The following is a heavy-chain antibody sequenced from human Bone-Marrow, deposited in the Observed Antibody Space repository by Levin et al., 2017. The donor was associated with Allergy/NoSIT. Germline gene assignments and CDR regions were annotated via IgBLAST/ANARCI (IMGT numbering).Heavy chain of an antibody. V-gene: IGHV2-5*02. CDR3: AHGGLSRYSRFYFDH. D-gene: IGHD2-15*01. J-gene: IGHJ4*02. CDR1: GVSVSDSGTG. Sequence: ESGPTLVKPTQTLTLACTLSGVSVSDSGTGVGWIRQPPGQALEWIALVYWDDDKRYSPSLKNRLSITKDTSKNQVVLTLNNLDTADTGTYFCAHGGLSRYSRFYFDHCGRGTLVTVSP. CDR2: VYWDDDK.